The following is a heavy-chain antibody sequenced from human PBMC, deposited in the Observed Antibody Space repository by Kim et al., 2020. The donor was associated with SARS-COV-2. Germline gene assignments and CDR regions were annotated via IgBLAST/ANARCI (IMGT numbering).Heavy chain of an antibody. J-gene: IGHJ5*02. CDR1: GYTFSDYY. CDR3: ARDLKKTHYYDTASAYPDP. V-gene: IGHV1-2*02. D-gene: IGHD3-22*01. CDR2: INPNSGGT. Sequence: ASVKVSCRTSGYTFSDYYIHWVRQAPGQGLEWMGWINPNSGGTNYAQKFQDRVTMTRDTSINTAYMELSGLKSDDTAVFYCARDLKKTHYYDTASAYPDPWGQGTLVTVSS.